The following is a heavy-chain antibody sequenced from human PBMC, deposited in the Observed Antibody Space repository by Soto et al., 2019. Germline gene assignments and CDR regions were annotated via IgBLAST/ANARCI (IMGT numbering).Heavy chain of an antibody. J-gene: IGHJ4*02. V-gene: IGHV4-34*01. CDR2: INHSGST. D-gene: IGHD3-22*01. CDR1: GGSFSGYY. CDR3: ARGPRSYYYDSSGTKHFDY. Sequence: PSETLSLTCAVYGGSFSGYYWSWIRQPPGKGLEWIGEINHSGSTNYNPSLKSRVTISVDTSKNQFSLKLSSVTAADTAVYYCARGPRSYYYDSSGTKHFDYWGQGTLVTVSA.